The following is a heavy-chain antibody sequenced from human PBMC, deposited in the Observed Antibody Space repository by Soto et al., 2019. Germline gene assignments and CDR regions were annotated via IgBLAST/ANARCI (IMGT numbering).Heavy chain of an antibody. D-gene: IGHD2-21*01. CDR1: GFTFSDSA. Sequence: EVQLVESGGALVQPGGSLKLSCAASGFTFSDSAIQWVRQASEKGLEWVGRIRSKASDYATAYAASVKGRFTISRDDSKNTASLQMNSLKTEDTAVYYCVRHVGETYFDYWDQGTLVTVSS. V-gene: IGHV3-73*01. CDR3: VRHVGETYFDY. CDR2: IRSKASDYAT. J-gene: IGHJ4*02.